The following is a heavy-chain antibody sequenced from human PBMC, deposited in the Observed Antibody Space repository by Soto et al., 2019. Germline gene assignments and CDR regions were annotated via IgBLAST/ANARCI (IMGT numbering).Heavy chain of an antibody. V-gene: IGHV4-59*08. Sequence: PSETLSLTCIVSGGSISNYYWSWIRQPPGKGLEWIGYIYYSGSTNYNPSHTSRVTISVDTSKNQFSLKLSSVTAADTAVYYCARHRYSSGVYYFDYWGQGTLVTVS. CDR2: IYYSGST. J-gene: IGHJ4*02. CDR3: ARHRYSSGVYYFDY. CDR1: GGSISNYY. D-gene: IGHD5-18*01.